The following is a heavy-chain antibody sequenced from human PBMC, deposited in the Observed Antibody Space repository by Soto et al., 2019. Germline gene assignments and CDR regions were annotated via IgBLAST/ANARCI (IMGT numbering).Heavy chain of an antibody. D-gene: IGHD5-18*01. CDR3: ASSPPAMVAPNI. Sequence: TSETLSLTCTVSGGSVSGYSWTWVRQPPGKGLEWIGYVYYSGSTHYNPSLKSRVTISLDTSKNQFSLKLTSVTAADTAMYFCASSPPAMVAPNIWGQGTLVTVSS. J-gene: IGHJ4*02. V-gene: IGHV4-59*02. CDR2: VYYSGST. CDR1: GGSVSGYS.